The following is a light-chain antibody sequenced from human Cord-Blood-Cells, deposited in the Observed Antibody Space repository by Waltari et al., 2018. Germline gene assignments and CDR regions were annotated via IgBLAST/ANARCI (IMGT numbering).Light chain of an antibody. Sequence: QSALTQPRSVSVSPGQSVTISCTGTSSDVGGYNYVSWYQQHPGKAPKLMIYDVSKRPSWVPDRFSGSKSANPASLTISGLQAEDEADYYCCSYAGSYTFGWVFGGGTKLTVL. CDR3: CSYAGSYTFGWV. CDR1: SSDVGGYNY. CDR2: DVS. V-gene: IGLV2-11*01. J-gene: IGLJ3*02.